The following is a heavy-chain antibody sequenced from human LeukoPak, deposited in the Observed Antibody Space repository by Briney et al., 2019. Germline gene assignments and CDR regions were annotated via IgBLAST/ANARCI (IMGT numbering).Heavy chain of an antibody. J-gene: IGHJ4*02. Sequence: ASVKVSCKASGYTFTSYGISWVRQAPGQGLEWMGWISAYNGNTNYAQKLQGRVTMTTDTSTSPAYMELRSLRSDDTAVYYCARAAPRGYYDSSGYRRHFDYWGQGTLVTVSS. CDR2: ISAYNGNT. CDR3: ARAAPRGYYDSSGYRRHFDY. D-gene: IGHD3-22*01. CDR1: GYTFTSYG. V-gene: IGHV1-18*01.